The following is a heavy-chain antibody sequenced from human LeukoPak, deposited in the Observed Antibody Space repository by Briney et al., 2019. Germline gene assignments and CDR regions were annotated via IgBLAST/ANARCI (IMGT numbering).Heavy chain of an antibody. J-gene: IGHJ4*02. D-gene: IGHD2-15*01. CDR1: GFTFSTYF. V-gene: IGHV3-21*01. CDR2: ISGSGTYI. CDR3: ASTPNGVAAIYFDY. Sequence: GGSLRLSCAASGFTFSTYFINWVRQAPGKGLEWVSSISGSGTYIYYADSVKGRFTISRDNAKNTLYLQMNSLRAGDTAVYYCASTPNGVAAIYFDYWGQGTLATVSS.